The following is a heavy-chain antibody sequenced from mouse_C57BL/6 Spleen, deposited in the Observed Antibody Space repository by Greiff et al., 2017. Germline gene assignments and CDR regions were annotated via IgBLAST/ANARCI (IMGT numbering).Heavy chain of an antibody. Sequence: QVQLQQPGAELVMPGASVKLSCKASGYTFTSYWMHWVKQRPGQGLEWIGEIDPSVSYTNYNQKFKGKSTLTVDKSSSTAYMQLSSLTSEDSAVYYCARLPYYSNPGYFDVWGTGTTVTVSS. D-gene: IGHD2-5*01. V-gene: IGHV1-69*01. CDR3: ARLPYYSNPGYFDV. CDR1: GYTFTSYW. CDR2: IDPSVSYT. J-gene: IGHJ1*03.